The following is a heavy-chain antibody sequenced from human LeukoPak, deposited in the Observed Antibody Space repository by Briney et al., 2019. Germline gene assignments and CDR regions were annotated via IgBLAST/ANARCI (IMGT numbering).Heavy chain of an antibody. D-gene: IGHD5-12*01. CDR3: AKSTSYGSGFSDWFDL. J-gene: IGHJ5*02. Sequence: PGGSLRLSCAASGFTFSRYGMHWVRQAPGKGLEWVAVIWYEGSYKYYADSVKGRFTISRDNSKNTLDLQMDSLRVEDTSVYYCAKSTSYGSGFSDWFDLWGQGTLVTVSS. CDR1: GFTFSRYG. CDR2: IWYEGSYK. V-gene: IGHV3-33*06.